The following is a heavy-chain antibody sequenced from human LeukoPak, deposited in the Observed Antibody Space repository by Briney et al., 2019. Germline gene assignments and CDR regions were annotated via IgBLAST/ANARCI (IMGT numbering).Heavy chain of an antibody. CDR1: GGTFSSYA. D-gene: IGHD1-26*01. V-gene: IGHV1-69*05. J-gene: IGHJ4*02. CDR2: IIPIFGTA. CDR3: VAPRMWELWGGFDF. Sequence: ASVRVSCKASGGTFSSYAISWVRQAPGQGLEWMGGIIPIFGTANYAQKFQGRVTITTDESTSTAYMELSSLRSEYTAVYDRVAPRMWELWGGFDFSAPGPLVTVSS.